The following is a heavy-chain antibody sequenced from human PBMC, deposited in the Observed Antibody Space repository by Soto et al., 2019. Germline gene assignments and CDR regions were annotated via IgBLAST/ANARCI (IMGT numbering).Heavy chain of an antibody. CDR1: GGSISSSSYY. V-gene: IGHV4-39*01. Sequence: QLQLQESGPGLVKPSETLSLTCTVSGGSISSSSYYWGWIRQPPGKGLEWIGSIYYSGSTYYNPSLKGRVTISVDTSKNQFSLKLSSVTAADTAVYYCASLPYYYDSEGWFDPWGQGTLVTVSS. D-gene: IGHD3-22*01. J-gene: IGHJ5*02. CDR3: ASLPYYYDSEGWFDP. CDR2: IYYSGST.